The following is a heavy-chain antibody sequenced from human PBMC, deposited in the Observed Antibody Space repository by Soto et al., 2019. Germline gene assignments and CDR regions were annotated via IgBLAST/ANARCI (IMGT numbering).Heavy chain of an antibody. V-gene: IGHV1-69*02. CDR1: GGTFSSYT. J-gene: IGHJ4*02. CDR3: ARYSPGRYFDY. Sequence: QVQLVQSGAEVKKPGSSVKVSCKASGGTFSSYTISWVRQAPGQGLEWMGRIIPILGIANYAQKFQGRVKITADKSTSTAYMELSSLRSEDTAVYYCARYSPGRYFDYWGQGTLVTVSS. D-gene: IGHD2-21*01. CDR2: IIPILGIA.